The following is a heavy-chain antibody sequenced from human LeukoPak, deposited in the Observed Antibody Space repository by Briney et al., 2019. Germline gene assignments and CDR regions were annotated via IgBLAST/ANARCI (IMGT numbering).Heavy chain of an antibody. Sequence: ASVKVSCKASGYTFTSYDINWVRQATGQGLEWMGWMNPNSGNTGYAQKFQGRVTITRNTSISTAYMELSSLRSEDTAVYYCARGFFGSGLYGYYYMDVWGKGTTVTVSS. CDR3: ARGFFGSGLYGYYYMDV. D-gene: IGHD6-19*01. CDR2: MNPNSGNT. J-gene: IGHJ6*03. CDR1: GYTFTSYD. V-gene: IGHV1-8*03.